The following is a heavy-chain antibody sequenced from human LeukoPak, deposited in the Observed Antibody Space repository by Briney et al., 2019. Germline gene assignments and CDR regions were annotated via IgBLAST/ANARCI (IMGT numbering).Heavy chain of an antibody. Sequence: SETLSLTCTVSGGSVSSYYWSWIRQPPGKGLEWIGYIKSSGSSNYNPSLKSRVTISMDTSKNQFSLKLSSVTAADTAVYYCARDGYCSGGSCYSVFDYWGQGTLVTVSS. CDR2: IKSSGSS. CDR1: GGSVSSYY. J-gene: IGHJ4*02. CDR3: ARDGYCSGGSCYSVFDY. D-gene: IGHD2-15*01. V-gene: IGHV4-59*02.